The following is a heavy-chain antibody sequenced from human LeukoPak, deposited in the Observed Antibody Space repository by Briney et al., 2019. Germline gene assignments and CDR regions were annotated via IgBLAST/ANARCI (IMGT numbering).Heavy chain of an antibody. CDR1: GGSISSSGYY. CDR3: ARRRVAVAGDYFDY. J-gene: IGHJ4*02. CDR2: IYYSGST. Sequence: PSETLSLTCTVSGGSISSSGYYWGWIRQPPGKGLEWIGSIYYSGSTYYSPSLKSRVTISVDTSKNQFSLKLSSVTAADTAVYYCARRRVAVAGDYFDYWGQGTLVTASS. V-gene: IGHV4-39*01. D-gene: IGHD6-19*01.